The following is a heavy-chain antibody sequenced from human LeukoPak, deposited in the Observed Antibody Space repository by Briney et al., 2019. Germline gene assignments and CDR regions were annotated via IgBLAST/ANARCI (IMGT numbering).Heavy chain of an antibody. D-gene: IGHD4-23*01. CDR3: AKDISYGGNSPRYFQH. J-gene: IGHJ1*01. CDR2: ISWNSGSI. CDR1: GFTFDDYA. Sequence: PGRSLRLSCAASGFTFDDYAMHSVRQAPGKGLEWVSGISWNSGSIGYADSVKGRFTISRDNAKNSLYLQMNSLRAEDTALYYCAKDISYGGNSPRYFQHWGQGTLVTVSS. V-gene: IGHV3-9*01.